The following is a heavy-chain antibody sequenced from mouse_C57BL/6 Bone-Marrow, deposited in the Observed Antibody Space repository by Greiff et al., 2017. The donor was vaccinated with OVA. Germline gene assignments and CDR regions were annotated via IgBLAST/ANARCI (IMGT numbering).Heavy chain of an antibody. CDR2: ISSGGSYT. CDR3: ARHHSSGYDYAMDY. D-gene: IGHD3-2*02. Sequence: EVKVVESGGDLVKPGGSLKLSCAASGFTFSSYGMSWVRQTPDKRLEWVATISSGGSYTYYPGSVKGRFTISRDNAKNTLYLQMSSLKSEDTAMYYCARHHSSGYDYAMDYWGQGTSVTVSS. J-gene: IGHJ4*01. CDR1: GFTFSSYG. V-gene: IGHV5-6*01.